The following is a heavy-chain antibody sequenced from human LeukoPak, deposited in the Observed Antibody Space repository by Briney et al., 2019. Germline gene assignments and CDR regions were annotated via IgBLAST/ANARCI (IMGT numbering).Heavy chain of an antibody. Sequence: GASVKVSCTASVYIFTASFIHWVRQAPGQGLEWMGWINPNNGDTKYAQKFHGRITMTRDSSLSTAYMELSSRRSDDTAVYHCVRAGYCSRSNCLWAGWSDPGGQGTLLTVSS. J-gene: IGHJ5*02. D-gene: IGHD2-2*01. CDR1: VYIFTASF. CDR3: VRAGYCSRSNCLWAGWSDP. V-gene: IGHV1-2*02. CDR2: INPNNGDT.